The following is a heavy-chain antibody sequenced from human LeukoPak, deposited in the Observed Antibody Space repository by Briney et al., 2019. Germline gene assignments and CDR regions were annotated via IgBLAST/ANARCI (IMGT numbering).Heavy chain of an antibody. D-gene: IGHD3-22*01. CDR1: GYTFTIYG. V-gene: IGHV1-18*01. CDR3: AREPSIYYDSSGYRDDY. J-gene: IGHJ4*02. CDR2: ISAYNGNT. Sequence: EASVKVSCKASGYTFTIYGISWVRQAPGQGLEWMGWISAYNGNTNYAQKLQGRVTMTTDTSTSTAYMELRSLRSDDTAVYYCAREPSIYYDSSGYRDDYWGQGTLVTVSS.